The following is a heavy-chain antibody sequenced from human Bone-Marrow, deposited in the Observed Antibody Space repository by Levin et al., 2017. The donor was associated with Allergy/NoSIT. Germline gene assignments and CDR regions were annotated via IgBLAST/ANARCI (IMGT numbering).Heavy chain of an antibody. J-gene: IGHJ6*02. CDR2: IGGSGIDA. Sequence: GESLKISCTASGFTCNKYGLTWVRQAPGKGLEWVASIGGSGIDANYADSVRGRFTITRDMNMIFLQMNRLRVEDTAVYYCAKDPMWDRYNFDLDVWGQGTSVIVSS. V-gene: IGHV3-23*01. D-gene: IGHD1-1*01. CDR3: AKDPMWDRYNFDLDV. CDR1: GFTCNKYG.